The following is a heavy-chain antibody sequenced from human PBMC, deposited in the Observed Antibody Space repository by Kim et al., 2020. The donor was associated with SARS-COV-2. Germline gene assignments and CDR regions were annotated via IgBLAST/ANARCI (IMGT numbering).Heavy chain of an antibody. CDR3: ARVKQQREQDY. Sequence: NYAQKLQGRVTMTTDTSTSTAYMELRSLRSDDTAVYYCARVKQQREQDYWGQGTLVTVSS. J-gene: IGHJ4*02. D-gene: IGHD6-13*01. V-gene: IGHV1-18*01.